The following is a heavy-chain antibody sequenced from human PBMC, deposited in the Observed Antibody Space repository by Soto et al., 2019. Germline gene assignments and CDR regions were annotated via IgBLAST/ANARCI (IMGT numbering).Heavy chain of an antibody. CDR1: GFPFSSYG. J-gene: IGHJ4*02. CDR2: IWYDGSKK. Sequence: GGSLRLSCAASGFPFSSYGMHWVRQAPGKGLDWVGVIWYDGSKKDYAESVKGRFTISRDNSKNMLYLQMNSLRADDTAVYYCASSINWGQGTLVTVSS. V-gene: IGHV3-33*03. CDR3: ASSIN.